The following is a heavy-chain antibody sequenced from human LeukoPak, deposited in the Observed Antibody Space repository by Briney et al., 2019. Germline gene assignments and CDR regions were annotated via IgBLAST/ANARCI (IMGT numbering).Heavy chain of an antibody. Sequence: PGGSLRLSCAASGFIVSSSYMNWVRQAPGKGLEWVSVIYSGGHTYYTDSVKGRFTISRDNSNNTLYLYMNSLRPDDTAVYYCAGSTRDGYNHYHYYYMDVWGKGTTVTVSS. D-gene: IGHD5-24*01. V-gene: IGHV3-53*01. CDR3: AGSTRDGYNHYHYYYMDV. CDR1: GFIVSSSY. CDR2: IYSGGHT. J-gene: IGHJ6*03.